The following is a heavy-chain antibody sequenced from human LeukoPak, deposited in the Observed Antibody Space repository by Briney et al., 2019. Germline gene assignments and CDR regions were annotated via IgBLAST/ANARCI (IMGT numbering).Heavy chain of an antibody. D-gene: IGHD2-2*02. CDR3: ARGYCSSTSCYMSAFDI. V-gene: IGHV1-69*02. CDR1: GGTFISYT. Sequence: SVKVSCKASGGTFISYTISWVRQAPGQGLEWMGRTIPILGIANYAQKFQGRVTITADKSTSTAYIELSSLRSEDTAVYYCARGYCSSTSCYMSAFDIWDQGTMVTVSS. CDR2: TIPILGIA. J-gene: IGHJ3*02.